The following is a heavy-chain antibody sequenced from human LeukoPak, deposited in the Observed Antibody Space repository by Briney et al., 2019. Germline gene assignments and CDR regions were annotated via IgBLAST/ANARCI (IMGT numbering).Heavy chain of an antibody. CDR3: ARERALSEGGELFYYYFDY. D-gene: IGHD3-10*01. V-gene: IGHV3-53*04. J-gene: IGHJ4*02. Sequence: GGSLRLSCAASGFTVNSNYMSWVRQAPGKGLEWVSVIYSGGSTYYADSVKGRFTISRHNSKNTLYLQMNSLRAEDTAVYYCARERALSEGGELFYYYFDYWGQGTLVTVSS. CDR2: IYSGGST. CDR1: GFTVNSNY.